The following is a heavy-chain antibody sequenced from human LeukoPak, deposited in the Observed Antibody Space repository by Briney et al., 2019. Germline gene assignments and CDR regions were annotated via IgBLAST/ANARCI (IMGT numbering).Heavy chain of an antibody. J-gene: IGHJ4*02. CDR2: IWYDGSNK. CDR1: GFTFSSYG. V-gene: IGHV3-33*01. D-gene: IGHD3-22*01. Sequence: GGSLRLSCAASGFTFSSYGMHWVRQAPGKGLEWVAVIWYDGSNKYYADSVKGRFTISRDNSKNTLYLQMNSLRAEDTAVYYCARARITMIVVVPDYWGQGTVFTVSS. CDR3: ARARITMIVVVPDY.